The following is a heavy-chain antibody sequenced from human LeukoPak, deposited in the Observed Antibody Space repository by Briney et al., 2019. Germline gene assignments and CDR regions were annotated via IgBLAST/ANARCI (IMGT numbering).Heavy chain of an antibody. V-gene: IGHV1-69*05. J-gene: IGHJ4*02. CDR2: FIPIFGTA. D-gene: IGHD3-10*01. CDR3: AADLPPDGSGSYEGY. CDR1: GYTFTSYG. Sequence: ASVKVSCKASGYTFTSYGISWVRQAPGQGLEWMGGFIPIFGTANYAQKFQGRVTITTDESTSTAYMELSSLRSEDTAVYYCAADLPPDGSGSYEGYWGQGTLVTVSS.